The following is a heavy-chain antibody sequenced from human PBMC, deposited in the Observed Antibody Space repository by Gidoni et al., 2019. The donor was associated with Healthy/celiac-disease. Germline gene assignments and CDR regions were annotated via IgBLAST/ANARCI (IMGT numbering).Heavy chain of an antibody. CDR2: IIPIFGTA. J-gene: IGHJ3*02. D-gene: IGHD2-15*01. CDR1: GGTFSSYA. Sequence: QVQLVQSGAEVKKPGSSVKVSCKASGGTFSSYAISGVRQAPGQGLEWMGGIIPIFGTANYDQKFQGRVTITADESTSTAYMELSSLRSEDTAVYYCAHLVVVAASDAFDIWGQGTMVTVSS. CDR3: AHLVVVAASDAFDI. V-gene: IGHV1-69*01.